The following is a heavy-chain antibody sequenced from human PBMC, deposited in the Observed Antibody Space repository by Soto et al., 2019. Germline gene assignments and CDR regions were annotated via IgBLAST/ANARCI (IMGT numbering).Heavy chain of an antibody. CDR3: ASVSIIGSYSQFDY. CDR2: TYYTSKWYN. V-gene: IGHV6-1*01. CDR1: GDSVSSNSAA. D-gene: IGHD1-26*01. Sequence: SQPHSLPCVISGDSVSSNSAAWNWIRQSPSRGLEWLARTYYTSKWYNDYAVSVKSRVTINADTSKNQFSLQLNSVTPEDTAVYHGASVSIIGSYSQFDYCGQGTLVTVSA. J-gene: IGHJ4*01.